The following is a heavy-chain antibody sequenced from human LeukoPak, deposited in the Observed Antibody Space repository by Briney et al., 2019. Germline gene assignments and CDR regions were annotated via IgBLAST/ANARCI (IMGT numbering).Heavy chain of an antibody. CDR1: GFTFTNAW. CDR3: TTDLGTYYHGSQRLIPIDY. V-gene: IGHV3-15*01. J-gene: IGHJ4*02. D-gene: IGHD3-10*01. Sequence: GGSLRLSCVDSGFTFTNAWMSWVRQAPGKGLEWIGRIKSKTDGETTNYAEPVRGRFTISRDDPKSAVYLQMNSLKIEDTAVYYCTTDLGTYYHGSQRLIPIDYWGQGTLVTVSS. CDR2: IKSKTDGETT.